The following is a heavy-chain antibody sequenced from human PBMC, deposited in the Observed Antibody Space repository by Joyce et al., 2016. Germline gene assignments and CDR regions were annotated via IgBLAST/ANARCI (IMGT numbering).Heavy chain of an antibody. D-gene: IGHD3/OR15-3a*01. Sequence: VKLVQSGAEERKPGASVKISCEASGYSFTDYGIHWVRQAPRQGLEWMGWLSPGRGHAQYSQKFQGRVTLTADTSASTVYIEISRLTIDDTAMYYCALDFQYASATDFWGQGAVVTVSS. V-gene: IGHV1-3*05. CDR2: LSPGRGHA. CDR3: ALDFQYASATDF. CDR1: GYSFTDYG. J-gene: IGHJ4*02.